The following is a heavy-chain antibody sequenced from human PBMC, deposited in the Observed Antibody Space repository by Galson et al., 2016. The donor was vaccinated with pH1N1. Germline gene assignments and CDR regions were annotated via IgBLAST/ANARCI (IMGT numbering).Heavy chain of an antibody. Sequence: SLRLSCAAFEFTLQTYPMSWVRQVPGKGLEWVANINQDGTEKNYVDSVKGRFIISRDNAKNSVYLQMSRLTAEGTATYFCARDGDARGDYRPWGDYWGQGSLVTVSS. CDR3: ARDGDARGDYRPWGDY. CDR2: INQDGTEK. CDR1: EFTLQTYP. V-gene: IGHV3-7*03. J-gene: IGHJ4*02. D-gene: IGHD4-17*01.